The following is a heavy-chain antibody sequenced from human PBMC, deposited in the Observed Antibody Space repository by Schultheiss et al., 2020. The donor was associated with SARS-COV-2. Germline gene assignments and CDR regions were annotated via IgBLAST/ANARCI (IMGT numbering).Heavy chain of an antibody. Sequence: SETLSLTCTVSGGSISSGDYYWSWIRQPPGKGLEWIGEINHSGSTNYNPSLKSRVTISVDTSKNQFSLKLSSVTAADTAVYYCARSLVRSRYCSSTSCYSYYYGMDVWGQGTTVTVSS. V-gene: IGHV4-39*07. D-gene: IGHD2-2*02. CDR3: ARSLVRSRYCSSTSCYSYYYGMDV. J-gene: IGHJ6*02. CDR1: GGSISSGDYY. CDR2: INHSGST.